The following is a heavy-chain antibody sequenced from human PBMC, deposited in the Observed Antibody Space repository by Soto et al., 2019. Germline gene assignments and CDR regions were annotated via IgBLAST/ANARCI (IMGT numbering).Heavy chain of an antibody. V-gene: IGHV3-66*01. CDR2: IDMWGNT. CDR1: GFSVTSNY. J-gene: IGHJ4*02. CDR3: ARGRGSTGYLGREHYFDH. D-gene: IGHD2-2*01. Sequence: EVQVVESGGGLVQPGGSLRLSCAASGFSVTSNYMNWVGQAPGKGREWVSIIDMWGNTYYADSVKDRFTIYRDNSRKTLYLHMDSLRAEDPAVYYCARGRGSTGYLGREHYFDHWGQGTLVTVSP.